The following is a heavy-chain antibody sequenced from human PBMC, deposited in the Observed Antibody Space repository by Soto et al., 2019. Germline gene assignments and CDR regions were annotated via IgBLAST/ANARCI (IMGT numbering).Heavy chain of an antibody. CDR1: GYTFTSYG. D-gene: IGHD6-19*01. CDR3: ASGSLGYSSGWFPFDY. CDR2: ISAYNGNT. J-gene: IGHJ4*02. V-gene: IGHV1-18*01. Sequence: ASVKVSCKASGYTFTSYGISWVRQAPGQGLEWMGWISAYNGNTNYAQKLQGRVTMTTDTSTSTAYMELRSLRSDDTAVHYCASGSLGYSSGWFPFDYWGQGTLVTVSS.